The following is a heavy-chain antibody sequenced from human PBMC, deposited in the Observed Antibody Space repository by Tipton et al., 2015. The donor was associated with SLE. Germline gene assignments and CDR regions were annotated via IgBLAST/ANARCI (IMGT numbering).Heavy chain of an antibody. J-gene: IGHJ5*02. CDR1: GGSISSYY. D-gene: IGHD3-3*01. CDR2: IYCSGST. CDR3: AREEGRRITIFGVVTTGGWFDP. Sequence: TLSLTCTVSGGSISSYYWSWIRQPPGKGLEWIGYIYCSGSTNYNPSLKSRVTISVDTSKNQFSLKLSSVTAADTAVYYCAREEGRRITIFGVVTTGGWFDPWGQGTLVTVSS. V-gene: IGHV4-59*01.